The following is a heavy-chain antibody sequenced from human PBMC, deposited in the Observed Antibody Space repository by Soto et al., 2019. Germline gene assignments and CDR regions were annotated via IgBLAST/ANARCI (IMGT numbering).Heavy chain of an antibody. J-gene: IGHJ6*02. CDR3: ARDSATSRVDYYYYYGMDV. CDR2: IYYSGST. CDR1: GGSISSGGYY. Sequence: TLSLTCTVSGGSISSGGYYWSWIRQHPGKGLEWIGYIYYSGSTYYNPSLKSRVTISVDTSKNQFSLKLSSVTAADTAVYYCARDSATSRVDYYYYYGMDVWGQGTTVTVSS. D-gene: IGHD6-25*01. V-gene: IGHV4-31*03.